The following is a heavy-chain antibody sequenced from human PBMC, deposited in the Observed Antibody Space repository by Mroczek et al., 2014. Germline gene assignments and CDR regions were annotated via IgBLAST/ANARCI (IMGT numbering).Heavy chain of an antibody. J-gene: IGHJ6*02. CDR1: GFTFSSYG. CDR2: IWYDGSNK. D-gene: IGHD3-10*01. V-gene: IGHV3-33*01. Sequence: QVQLVQSGGGVVQPGRSLRLSCAASGFTFSSYGMHWVRQAPGKGLEWVAVIWYDGSNKYYADSVKGRFTISRDNSKNTLYLQMNSLRAEDTAVYYCALDVEAQYGSGSGDYYYYYGMDVWGQGTHGH. CDR3: ALDVEAQYGSGSGDYYYYYGMDV.